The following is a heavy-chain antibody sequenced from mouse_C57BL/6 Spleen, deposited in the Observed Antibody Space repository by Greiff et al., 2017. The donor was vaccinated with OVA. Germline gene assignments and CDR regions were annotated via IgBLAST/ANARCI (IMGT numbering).Heavy chain of an antibody. CDR3: ARFITSVVAPYYAMDY. V-gene: IGHV2-9-1*01. CDR2: IWTGGGT. Sequence: VKLVESGPGLVAPSQSLSITCTVSGFSLTSYAISWVRQPPGKGLEWLGVIWTGGGTNYNSALKYRLSISKDNSKSQVFLKMNSQQTDDTARYYCARFITSVVAPYYAMDYWGQGTSVTVSS. D-gene: IGHD1-1*01. CDR1: GFSLTSYA. J-gene: IGHJ4*01.